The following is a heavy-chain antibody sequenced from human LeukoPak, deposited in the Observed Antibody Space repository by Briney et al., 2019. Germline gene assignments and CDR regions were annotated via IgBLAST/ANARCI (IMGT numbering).Heavy chain of an antibody. CDR2: IYPGDSDT. CDR3: ARSPDGAYDFQSYYYMDV. J-gene: IGHJ6*03. Sequence: GESLKISCKGSGYSFTSYWIGWVRQMPGKGLEWMGIIYPGDSDTRYSPSFQGQVTTSADKSISTAYPQWSSLKASDTAMYYCARSPDGAYDFQSYYYMDVWGKGTTVTVSS. CDR1: GYSFTSYW. V-gene: IGHV5-51*01. D-gene: IGHD3-3*01.